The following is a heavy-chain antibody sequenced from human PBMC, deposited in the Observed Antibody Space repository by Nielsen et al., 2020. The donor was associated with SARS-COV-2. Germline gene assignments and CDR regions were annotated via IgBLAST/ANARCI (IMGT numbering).Heavy chain of an antibody. J-gene: IGHJ5*02. D-gene: IGHD6-13*01. Sequence: ASVKVSCKASGYTFISYAMNWVRQAPGQGLEWMGWINTNTGNPTYAQGFTGRFVFSLDTSVSTAYLQISSLKAEDTAVYYCARGSYSSSWYWFDPWGQGTLVTVSS. CDR2: INTNTGNP. V-gene: IGHV7-4-1*02. CDR1: GYTFISYA. CDR3: ARGSYSSSWYWFDP.